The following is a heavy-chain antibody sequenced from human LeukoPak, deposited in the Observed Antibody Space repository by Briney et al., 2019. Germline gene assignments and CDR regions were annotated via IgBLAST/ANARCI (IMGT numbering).Heavy chain of an antibody. Sequence: PGGSLRLSCAASGFTFSSYAMHWVRQAPGKGLEWVTVISYDGSNKYYADSMKGRFTISRDNSKNTLYLQMNSLRVEDTAVYYCAKGAYCSGGNCYLGDLDYWGQGTLVTVSS. CDR2: ISYDGSNK. J-gene: IGHJ4*02. CDR3: AKGAYCSGGNCYLGDLDY. D-gene: IGHD2-15*01. V-gene: IGHV3-30*04. CDR1: GFTFSSYA.